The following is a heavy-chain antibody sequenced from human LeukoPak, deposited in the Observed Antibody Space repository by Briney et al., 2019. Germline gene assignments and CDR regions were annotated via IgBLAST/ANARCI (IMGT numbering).Heavy chain of an antibody. D-gene: IGHD3-10*01. V-gene: IGHV1-2*02. CDR1: GYTLTGYY. CDR3: ARGGSGSYFSWLDP. J-gene: IGHJ5*02. Sequence: ASVKVSCKASGYTLTGYYIHGVRQAPGQGLECVGWINPNSGGTNYAQKFQGRVTMTRDTSISTAYMELSRLRSDDTAVYYCARGGSGSYFSWLDPWGQGTLVTVSS. CDR2: INPNSGGT.